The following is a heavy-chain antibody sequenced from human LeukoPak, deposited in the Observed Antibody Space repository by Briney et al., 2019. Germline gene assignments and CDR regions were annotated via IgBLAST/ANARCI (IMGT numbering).Heavy chain of an antibody. CDR2: IKEDGSEI. J-gene: IGHJ4*02. CDR1: GFNFSTYW. D-gene: IGHD6-19*01. CDR3: ARKLRIAVAVLDYFDY. V-gene: IGHV3-7*01. Sequence: GGSLRLSCTASGFNFSTYWMTWVRQVPGKGLEWVANIKEDGSEIYYVDAVKGRFSISRDNAKNSLYLQMNSLRAEDTAVYYCARKLRIAVAVLDYFDYWGQGTLVTVSS.